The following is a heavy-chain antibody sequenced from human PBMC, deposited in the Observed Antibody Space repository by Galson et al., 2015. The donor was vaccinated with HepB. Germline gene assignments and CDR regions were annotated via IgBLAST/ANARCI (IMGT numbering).Heavy chain of an antibody. CDR2: ISSSGSTI. CDR1: GFTFSSYE. Sequence: SLRLSCAASGFTFSSYEMNWVRQAPGKGLEWVSYISSSGSTIYYADSVKGRFTISRDNAKNSLYLQMNSLRAEDTAVYYCAREVREGGWYSSSGRGGAFDIWGQGTMVTVSS. CDR3: AREVREGGWYSSSGRGGAFDI. D-gene: IGHD6-13*01. J-gene: IGHJ3*02. V-gene: IGHV3-48*03.